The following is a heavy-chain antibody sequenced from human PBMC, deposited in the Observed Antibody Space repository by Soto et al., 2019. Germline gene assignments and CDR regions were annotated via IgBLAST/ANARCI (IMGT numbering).Heavy chain of an antibody. V-gene: IGHV1-69*13. D-gene: IGHD1-26*01. CDR2: IIPIFGTA. J-gene: IGHJ4*02. CDR3: ARDLVGATTDY. Sequence: SVKVSCKASGGTFSSYAISWVRQAPGQGLEWMGGIIPIFGTANYAQKSQGRVTITADESTSTAYMELSSLISEVTAVYYCARDLVGATTDYWGQGTLVTVSS. CDR1: GGTFSSYA.